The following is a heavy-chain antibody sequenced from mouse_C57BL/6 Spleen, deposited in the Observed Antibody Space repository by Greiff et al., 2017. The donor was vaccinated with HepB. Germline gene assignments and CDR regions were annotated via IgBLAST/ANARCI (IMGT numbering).Heavy chain of an antibody. CDR1: GYTFTSYW. Sequence: QVQLKQPGAELVRPGTSVKLSCKASGYTFTSYWMHWVKQRPGQGLEWIGVIDPSDSYTNYNQKFKGKATLTVDTSSSTAYMQLSSLTSEDSAVYYCAPGAYPYAMDYWGQGTSVTVSS. J-gene: IGHJ4*01. V-gene: IGHV1-59*01. CDR3: APGAYPYAMDY. CDR2: IDPSDSYT. D-gene: IGHD6-5*01.